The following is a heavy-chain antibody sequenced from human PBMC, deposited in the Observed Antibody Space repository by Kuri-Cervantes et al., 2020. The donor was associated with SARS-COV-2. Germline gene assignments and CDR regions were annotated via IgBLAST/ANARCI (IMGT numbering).Heavy chain of an antibody. V-gene: IGHV3-15*01. J-gene: IGHJ4*02. CDR1: GFTFTNAW. CDR3: TTGEGIAVAAVAY. D-gene: IGHD6-19*01. CDR2: IKSKTDGGTT. Sequence: GESLKISCAASGFTFTNAWMSWVRQAPGKGLEWVGRIKSKTDGGTTDYAAPVKGRFTISRDDSKNTLYLQMNSLKTEDTAVYYCTTGEGIAVAAVAYWGQGTLVTVSS.